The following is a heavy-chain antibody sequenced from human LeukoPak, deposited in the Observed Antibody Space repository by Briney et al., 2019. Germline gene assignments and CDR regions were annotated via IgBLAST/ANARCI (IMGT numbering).Heavy chain of an antibody. V-gene: IGHV3-21*01. J-gene: IGHJ4*02. CDR3: ATDLNYYDSSGLDDY. CDR1: GFTFSSYS. CDR2: ISSSSSYI. Sequence: PGGSLRLSCAASGFTFSSYSMNWVRQAPGKGLEWVSYISSSSSYIYYADSVKGRFTISRDNAKNSLYLQMNSLRAEDTAVYYCATDLNYYDSSGLDDYWGQGTLVTVSS. D-gene: IGHD3-22*01.